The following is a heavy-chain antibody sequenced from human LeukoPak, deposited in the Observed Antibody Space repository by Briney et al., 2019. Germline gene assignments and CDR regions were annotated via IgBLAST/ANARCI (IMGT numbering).Heavy chain of an antibody. CDR1: GFTVSSNY. J-gene: IGHJ4*02. V-gene: IGHV3-53*01. Sequence: GSLRLSCAASGFTVSSNYVSWVRQAPGKGLEWVSVIYSGGSTYYADSVKGRFTISRDNSKNTLYLQMNSLRAEDTAVYYGARDCSSTSCAMDSDYWGQGTLVTVSS. D-gene: IGHD2-2*01. CDR3: ARDCSSTSCAMDSDY. CDR2: IYSGGST.